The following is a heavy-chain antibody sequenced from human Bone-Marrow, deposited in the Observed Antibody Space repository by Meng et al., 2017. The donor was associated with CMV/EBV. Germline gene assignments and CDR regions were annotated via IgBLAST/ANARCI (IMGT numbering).Heavy chain of an antibody. J-gene: IGHJ6*02. CDR1: GGTFSSYA. Sequence: SVKVSCKASGGTFSSYAISWVRQAPGQGLEWMGGIIPIFGTANYAQKFQGRVTITTDESTSTAYMELSSLRSEDTAVYYCARIGGMAAAGDHWGQGTTVTVSS. CDR2: IIPIFGTA. V-gene: IGHV1-69*05. CDR3: ARIGGMAAAGDH. D-gene: IGHD6-13*01.